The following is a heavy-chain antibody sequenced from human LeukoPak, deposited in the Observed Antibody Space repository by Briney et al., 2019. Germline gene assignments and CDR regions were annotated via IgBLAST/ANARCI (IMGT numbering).Heavy chain of an antibody. D-gene: IGHD6-19*01. Sequence: SETLSLTCTVSGGSISSYYWSWIRQPPGKGLEWIGYIYYSGSTNYNPSLKSRVTISVDTSKNQFSLKLSSVTAADMAVYYCARWQWLVVGGFDYWGQGTLVTVSS. CDR1: GGSISSYY. V-gene: IGHV4-59*01. CDR3: ARWQWLVVGGFDY. J-gene: IGHJ4*02. CDR2: IYYSGST.